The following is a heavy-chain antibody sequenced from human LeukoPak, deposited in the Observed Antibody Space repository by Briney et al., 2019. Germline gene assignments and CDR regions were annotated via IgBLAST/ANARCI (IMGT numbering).Heavy chain of an antibody. J-gene: IGHJ4*02. CDR3: GRGPYCSGATCYSRYFDY. D-gene: IGHD2-15*01. Sequence: ASVKVSCKASGYTFITYGISWVRQAPGQGLEWMGWISAYNGDTQYSQKLQGRVTMTTDTSTSTAYMELRSLRSDDTAVYYCGRGPYCSGATCYSRYFDYWGQGTLVTVSS. CDR2: ISAYNGDT. CDR1: GYTFITYG. V-gene: IGHV1-18*01.